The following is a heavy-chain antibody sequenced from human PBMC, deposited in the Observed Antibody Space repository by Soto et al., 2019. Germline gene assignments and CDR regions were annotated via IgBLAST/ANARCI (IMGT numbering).Heavy chain of an antibody. Sequence: ASVKVSCKASGYTFTSYGISWLRQAPGQGLEWMGWISAYNGNTNYGQKLQGRVTMTTDTSTSTAYMELRSLRSDDTAVYYCAGYITIFGVVGWFDPWGKGPLVTVSS. CDR3: AGYITIFGVVGWFDP. D-gene: IGHD3-3*01. J-gene: IGHJ5*02. CDR2: ISAYNGNT. CDR1: GYTFTSYG. V-gene: IGHV1-18*01.